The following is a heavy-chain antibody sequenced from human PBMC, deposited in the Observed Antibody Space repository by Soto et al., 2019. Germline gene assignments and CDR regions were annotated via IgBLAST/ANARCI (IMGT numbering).Heavy chain of an antibody. J-gene: IGHJ4*02. Sequence: QVQLSQFGAEVKKPGASVKVSCKASGYSFTNFHIHWVRQAPGQGLEWMGMIDPSGGITRDAQRLKGRITMTRDASTSTVYMELRSLTSEDTGVYYCARDVIGPDNYETMGYYFDHWGQGTLVTVSS. CDR2: IDPSGGIT. CDR1: GYSFTNFH. V-gene: IGHV1-46*01. CDR3: ARDVIGPDNYETMGYYFDH. D-gene: IGHD3-10*01.